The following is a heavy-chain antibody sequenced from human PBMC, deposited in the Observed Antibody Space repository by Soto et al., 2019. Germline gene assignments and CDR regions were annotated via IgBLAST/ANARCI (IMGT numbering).Heavy chain of an antibody. Sequence: PSETLSLTCTVSGGSISSYYWSWIRQPPGKGLEWIGYIYYSGSTNYNPSLKSRVTISVDTSKNQFSLKLSSVTAADTAVYYCAREATSITIFGVVIIVHNWFDPWGQGTLVTVSS. D-gene: IGHD3-3*01. J-gene: IGHJ5*02. CDR2: IYYSGST. CDR1: GGSISSYY. CDR3: AREATSITIFGVVIIVHNWFDP. V-gene: IGHV4-59*12.